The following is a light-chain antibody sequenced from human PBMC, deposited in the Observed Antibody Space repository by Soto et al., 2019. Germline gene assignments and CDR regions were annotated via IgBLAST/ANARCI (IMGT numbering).Light chain of an antibody. CDR2: DAS. V-gene: IGKV1-8*01. J-gene: IGKJ1*01. Sequence: AIRMTQSPSSLSASTGDRVTITCRASQGISSYLAWYQQKPGKAPKLLIYDASSLESGVPSRFSGSGSGTEFTLTINSLQPEDFATYYCQQYKSYLRTFGQGTKVDIK. CDR1: QGISSY. CDR3: QQYKSYLRT.